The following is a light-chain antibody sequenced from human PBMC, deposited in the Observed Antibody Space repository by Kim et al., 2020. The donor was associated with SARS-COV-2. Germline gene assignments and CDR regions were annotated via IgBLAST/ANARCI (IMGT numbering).Light chain of an antibody. V-gene: IGLV7-43*01. CDR1: TGAVTRGYY. J-gene: IGLJ1*01. CDR2: STS. CDR3: LLYYGGAQVRV. Sequence: QTVVTQEPSLTVSPGGTVTLTCASSTGAVTRGYYPNWFQQKPGQAPRALIYSTSNKHFWTPARFSGSLLGGKAALTLSGVQPEDEAEYYCLLYYGGAQVRVFGTGTTVTVL.